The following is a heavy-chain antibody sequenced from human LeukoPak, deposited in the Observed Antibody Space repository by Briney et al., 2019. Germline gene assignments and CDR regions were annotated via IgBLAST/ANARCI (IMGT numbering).Heavy chain of an antibody. Sequence: ASVKVSCKASGGTFNNFVISWVRQAPGQGLEWMGWINPNSGGANYAQKFQGWVTMTRDTSISTAYMELSRLRSDDTAVYYCARGSGIAAADFDYWGQGTLVTVSS. J-gene: IGHJ4*02. CDR1: GGTFNNFV. D-gene: IGHD6-13*01. CDR2: INPNSGGA. CDR3: ARGSGIAAADFDY. V-gene: IGHV1-2*04.